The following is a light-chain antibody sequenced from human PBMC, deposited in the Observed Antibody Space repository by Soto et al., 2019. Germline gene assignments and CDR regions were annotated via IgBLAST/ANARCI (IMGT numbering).Light chain of an antibody. CDR1: QAISIY. CDR3: QKYNSAPPT. Sequence: DIQMTQSPSSLSTSVGDRDTITCRASQAISIYLAWYQQIPGKVPKLLIYAASTLQSGVPSRFSGSGSGTDFTLTISSLQPDDVATYYCQKYNSAPPTFGQGTKVEIK. V-gene: IGKV1-27*01. CDR2: AAS. J-gene: IGKJ1*01.